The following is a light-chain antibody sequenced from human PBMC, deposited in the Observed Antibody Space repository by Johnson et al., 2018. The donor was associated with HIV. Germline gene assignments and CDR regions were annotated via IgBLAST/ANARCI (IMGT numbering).Light chain of an antibody. CDR3: GTWDSSLSAGLYV. CDR2: KTN. V-gene: IGLV1-51*02. J-gene: IGLJ1*01. CDR1: SSNIGNFY. Sequence: QSVLTQPPSVSAAPGQRVTISCSGSSSNIGNFYVSWYQQLQETAPKLLIYKTNDRPSGIPDRFSGSKSGTSATLDITGLQTGDEADYYCGTWDSSLSAGLYVCGPGTKVPVL.